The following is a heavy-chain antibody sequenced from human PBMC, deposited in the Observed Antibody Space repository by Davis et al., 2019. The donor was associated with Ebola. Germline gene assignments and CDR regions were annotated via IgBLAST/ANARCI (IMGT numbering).Heavy chain of an antibody. V-gene: IGHV4-4*07. D-gene: IGHD6-13*01. J-gene: IGHJ4*02. CDR1: GGPISSYY. CDR2: IYTSGST. Sequence: PSETLSLTCTVSGGPISSYYWSWIRQPAGKGLDWIGRIYTSGSTNYNPSLKSRVTISVDTSKNQFSLKLSSVTAADTAVYYCAREGTAAAGFDYWGQGTLVTVSS. CDR3: AREGTAAAGFDY.